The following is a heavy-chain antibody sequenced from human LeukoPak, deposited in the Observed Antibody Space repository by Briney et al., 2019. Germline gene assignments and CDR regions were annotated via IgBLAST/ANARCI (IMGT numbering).Heavy chain of an antibody. Sequence: GGSLRLSCAASGFTFSSYAVSWVRQAPGKGLEWVSGITGTGDTTFYADSVKGRFTISRDNSENTLYLQMNSLRAEDTALYYCAKDYSNIPAPANPLFDYWGQGTLVTVSS. CDR1: GFTFSSYA. J-gene: IGHJ4*02. CDR2: ITGTGDTT. D-gene: IGHD6-13*01. CDR3: AKDYSNIPAPANPLFDY. V-gene: IGHV3-23*01.